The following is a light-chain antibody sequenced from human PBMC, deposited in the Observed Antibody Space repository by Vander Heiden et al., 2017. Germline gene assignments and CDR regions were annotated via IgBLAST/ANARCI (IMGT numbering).Light chain of an antibody. V-gene: IGKV3-20*01. CDR2: GAS. Sequence: EKVLTPPSPAPLLLSAEGGTIPSCTGQRVGSSNLAWYQQKPGQAPRLLIYGASSRATGIPDRFSGSGSGTDFTLTISRLESEDFAVYYCQQYGSSPWTFGPGTKVDIK. CDR3: QQYGSSPWT. J-gene: IGKJ3*01. CDR1: QRVGSSN.